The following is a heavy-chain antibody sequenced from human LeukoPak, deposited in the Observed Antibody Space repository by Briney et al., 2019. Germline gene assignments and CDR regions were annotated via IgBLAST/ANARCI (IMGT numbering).Heavy chain of an antibody. D-gene: IGHD3-16*01. V-gene: IGHV3-74*01. Sequence: GGSLRLSCAASGFTFSSYCMHWVRQAPGKGLVWVSRINSDGSSTSYADSVKGRFTISRDNAKNTLYLQMNSLRAEDTAVYYCAGFWGYHYGMDVWGQGTTVTVSS. J-gene: IGHJ6*02. CDR2: INSDGSST. CDR1: GFTFSSYC. CDR3: AGFWGYHYGMDV.